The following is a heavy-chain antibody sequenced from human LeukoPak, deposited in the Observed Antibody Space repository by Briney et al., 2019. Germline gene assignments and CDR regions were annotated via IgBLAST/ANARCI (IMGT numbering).Heavy chain of an antibody. Sequence: SETLSLTCTVSGGSISSSSYYWGWIRQPPGKGLEWIGSIYYSGSTYYNPSLKSRVTMSVDTSKNQFSLKLSSVTAADTAVYYCARAYYYYMDVWGKGTTVTVSS. V-gene: IGHV4-39*07. CDR2: IYYSGST. CDR3: ARAYYYYMDV. CDR1: GGSISSSSYY. J-gene: IGHJ6*03.